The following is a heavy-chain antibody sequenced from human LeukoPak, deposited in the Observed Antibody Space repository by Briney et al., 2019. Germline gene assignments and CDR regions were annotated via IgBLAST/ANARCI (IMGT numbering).Heavy chain of an antibody. CDR2: IIPILGIA. V-gene: IGHV1-69*02. D-gene: IGHD3-9*01. CDR1: GGTFSSYT. J-gene: IGHJ4*02. Sequence: SVKVSCKASGGTFSSYTISWVRQAPGQGLEWMGRIIPILGIANYAQKFQGRVTITTDESTSTAYMELSSLRSEDTAVYYCASGDILTGGDYWGQGTLVTVSS. CDR3: ASGDILTGGDY.